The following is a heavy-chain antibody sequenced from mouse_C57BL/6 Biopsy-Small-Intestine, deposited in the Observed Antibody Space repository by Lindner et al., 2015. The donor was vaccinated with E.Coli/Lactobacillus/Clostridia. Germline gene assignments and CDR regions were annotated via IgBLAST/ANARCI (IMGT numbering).Heavy chain of an antibody. J-gene: IGHJ4*01. CDR3: TRRPALRDFSMDY. Sequence: VQLQESGGDLVKSGGSLKLSCAASGFSFSSYGMSWVRQTPDKRLEWVATISSGGSYTYYPDSVKGRFTISRDNAKNTLYLQMSSLKSEDTAMYYCTRRPALRDFSMDYWGQGTSVTVSS. CDR1: GFSFSSYG. V-gene: IGHV5-6*01. D-gene: IGHD1-1*01. CDR2: ISSGGSYT.